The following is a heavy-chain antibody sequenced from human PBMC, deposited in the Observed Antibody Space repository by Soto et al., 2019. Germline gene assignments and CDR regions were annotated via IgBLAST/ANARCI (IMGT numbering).Heavy chain of an antibody. CDR3: VMVDNYVTPTPQDV. Sequence: QVQLVQSGDEVKKPGASVKVSCKASGYIFVNYGIAWVRQAPGQGLEWMGWISPYTGNTHSATKVQGRLPMTTDTSTSTDYMDLGSLTSDDTAVYYCVMVDNYVTPTPQDVWGQGTTVTVSS. CDR2: ISPYTGNT. D-gene: IGHD3-16*01. J-gene: IGHJ6*02. V-gene: IGHV1-18*01. CDR1: GYIFVNYG.